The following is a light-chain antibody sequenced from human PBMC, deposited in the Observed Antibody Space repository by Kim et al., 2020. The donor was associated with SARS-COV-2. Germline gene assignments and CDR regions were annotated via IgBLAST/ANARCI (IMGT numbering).Light chain of an antibody. CDR3: SSYAGRSTLV. Sequence: GQSITISCTGTSSDVGSYNLVSWYQQHPGKALKLIIYEVTKRPSGISDRFSASKSGNTASLTISALQAEDEADYYCSSYAGRSTLVFGGGTQLTVL. CDR2: EVT. J-gene: IGLJ3*02. CDR1: SSDVGSYNL. V-gene: IGLV2-23*02.